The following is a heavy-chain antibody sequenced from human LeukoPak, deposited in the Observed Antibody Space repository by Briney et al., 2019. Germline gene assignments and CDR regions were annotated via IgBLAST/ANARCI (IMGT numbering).Heavy chain of an antibody. V-gene: IGHV3-66*03. CDR2: IYSDNT. D-gene: IGHD4-17*01. CDR1: GFTVSSNS. Sequence: GGSLRLSCTVSGFTVSSNSMSWVRQAPGKGLEWVSFIYSDNTHYSDSVKGRFTISRDNSKNTLYLQMNSLRAEDTAVYYCAKAVTVTTPKATYYYYMDVWGKGTTVTISS. CDR3: AKAVTVTTPKATYYYYMDV. J-gene: IGHJ6*03.